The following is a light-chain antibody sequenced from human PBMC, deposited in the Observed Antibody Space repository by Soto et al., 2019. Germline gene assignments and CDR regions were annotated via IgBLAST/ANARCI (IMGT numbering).Light chain of an antibody. CDR3: GTWDSGLSAVV. Sequence: QSVLTQPPSVSAPPGQKVTISCSGSSSNIGNNYVSWYQQLPGTAPKLLIYDNNKRPSGIPDRFSGSKSGTSATLGITGLQTGDEADYYCGTWDSGLSAVVFGGGTKVTVL. J-gene: IGLJ3*02. V-gene: IGLV1-51*01. CDR2: DNN. CDR1: SSNIGNNY.